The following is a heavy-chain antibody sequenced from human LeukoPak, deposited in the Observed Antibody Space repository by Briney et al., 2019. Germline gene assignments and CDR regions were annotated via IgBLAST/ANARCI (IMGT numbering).Heavy chain of an antibody. J-gene: IGHJ4*02. CDR2: INPSGGST. V-gene: IGHV1-46*01. CDR1: GYTFTSYY. CDR3: AREWYDYVWGSYRPDY. D-gene: IGHD3-16*02. Sequence: GASVKASCKASGYTFTSYYMHWVRQAPGQGLEWMGIINPSGGSTSYAQKFQGRVTMTRDTSTSTVYMELSSLRSEDTAVYYCAREWYDYVWGSYRPDYWGQGTLVTVSS.